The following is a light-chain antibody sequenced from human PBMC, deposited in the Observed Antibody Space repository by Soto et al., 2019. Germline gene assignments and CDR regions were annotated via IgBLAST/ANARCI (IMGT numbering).Light chain of an antibody. V-gene: IGKV3-15*01. Sequence: VMTQSPTTLSVSPGETATLSCRASHSVGSNLAWYQQNTGQAPRLLIYGASTRATGVHDRFSGSGSGTDFTLNIKSMKSEELAVYYCKNYANWTLTVGGGNKGDIK. CDR2: GAS. CDR1: HSVGSN. J-gene: IGKJ4*01. CDR3: KNYANWTLT.